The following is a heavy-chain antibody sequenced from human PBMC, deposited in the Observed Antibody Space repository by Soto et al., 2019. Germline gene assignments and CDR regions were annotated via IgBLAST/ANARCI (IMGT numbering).Heavy chain of an antibody. V-gene: IGHV4-4*07. CDR1: VGSISSYY. CDR2: IYTSGST. CDR3: ARDVIHDILTGYYNEGFDP. J-gene: IGHJ5*02. Sequence: SETLSLTCTVSVGSISSYYWSWIRQPAGKGLEWIGRIYTSGSTNYNPSLKSRVTMSVDTSKNQFSLKLSSVTAADTAVYYCARDVIHDILTGYYNEGFDPWGQGTLVTVSS. D-gene: IGHD3-9*01.